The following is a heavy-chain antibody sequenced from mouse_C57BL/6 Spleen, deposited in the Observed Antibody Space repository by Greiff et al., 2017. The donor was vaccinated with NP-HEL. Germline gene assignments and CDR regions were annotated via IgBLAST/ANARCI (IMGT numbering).Heavy chain of an antibody. CDR2: IDPSDSYT. CDR1: GYTFTSYW. D-gene: IGHD1-1*02. Sequence: VQLQQPGAELVRPGTSVKLSCKASGYTFTSYWMHWVKQRPGQGLEWIGVIDPSDSYTNYNQKFKGKATLTVDTSSSTAYMQLSSLTSEDSAVYYCASGGNYGYYFDYWGQGTTLTVSS. CDR3: ASGGNYGYYFDY. J-gene: IGHJ2*01. V-gene: IGHV1-59*01.